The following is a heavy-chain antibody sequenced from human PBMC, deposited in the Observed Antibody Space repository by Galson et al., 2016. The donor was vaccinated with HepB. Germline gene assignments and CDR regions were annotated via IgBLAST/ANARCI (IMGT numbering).Heavy chain of an antibody. CDR3: ARDALAYCGGDCYWHF. Sequence: SVKVSCKASGYTFTSYGISWVRRAPGQGLEWMGWISAYNGYTNYAQNLQGRVTMTTDTSTSTVYMKLRSLRSDDTAVYYCARDALAYCGGDCYWHFWGQGTTVTVSS. V-gene: IGHV1-18*01. CDR1: GYTFTSYG. J-gene: IGHJ6*02. D-gene: IGHD2-21*02. CDR2: ISAYNGYT.